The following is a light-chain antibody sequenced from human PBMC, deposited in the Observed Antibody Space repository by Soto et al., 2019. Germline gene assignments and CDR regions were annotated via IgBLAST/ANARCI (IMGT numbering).Light chain of an antibody. CDR3: QHDGSS. V-gene: IGKV3-20*01. CDR2: MIS. Sequence: EIVLTQFPGTLSLSPGERATLSCRASQTITSGQLGWYQQKPGQAPRLLIYMISSRVTGVPDRFSGSGSGTDFTLTISVLEPEDFAIYYCQHDGSSFGQGTKVEI. CDR1: QTITSGQ. J-gene: IGKJ2*01.